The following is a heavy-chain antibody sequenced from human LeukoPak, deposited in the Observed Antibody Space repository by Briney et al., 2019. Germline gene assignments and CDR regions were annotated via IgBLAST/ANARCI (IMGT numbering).Heavy chain of an antibody. CDR3: TTGVRSGDFDYVWGNRPSDYFYCGMDF. V-gene: IGHV3-15*07. CDR2: IKSKVDGGTT. J-gene: IGHJ6*02. CDR1: GFTFTNAW. D-gene: IGHD3-16*01. Sequence: PGGSLRLSCKASGFTFTNAWMNWVRQAPGKGLEWVGRIKSKVDGGTTDYAAPAKGRFIFSRDDSENMLYLQMNSLKTEDTAVYYCTTGVRSGDFDYVWGNRPSDYFYCGMDFWGQGTTVTVSS.